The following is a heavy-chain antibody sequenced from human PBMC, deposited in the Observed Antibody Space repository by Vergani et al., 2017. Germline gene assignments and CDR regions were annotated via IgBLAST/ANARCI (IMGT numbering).Heavy chain of an antibody. CDR1: EYSFGNYW. Sequence: EVELVQSGPEMRKPGESLKISCKGSEYSFGNYWIGWVRQRPGKGLEWMGIIYPADSDTRYSPSFQVQVTISADKSISTALLQWDSLKASDTSLYSCARHTTYTDSWGQGTLVTVSS. D-gene: IGHD1-1*01. J-gene: IGHJ4*02. CDR3: ARHTTYTDS. V-gene: IGHV5-51*01. CDR2: IYPADSDT.